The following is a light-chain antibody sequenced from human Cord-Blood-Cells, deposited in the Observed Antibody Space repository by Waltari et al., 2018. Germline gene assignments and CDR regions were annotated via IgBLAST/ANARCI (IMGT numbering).Light chain of an antibody. V-gene: IGLV2-14*01. CDR2: EVS. CDR1: IIAVGGYHY. Sequence: QSALTQPASVSGSLGQSITLSCTGTIIAVGGYHYVSWNQQHPGKAPKLMIYEVSNRPAGVSNRFSGSKSGNTASLTISGLQAEDEADYYCSSYTSSSTVVFGGGTKLTVL. CDR3: SSYTSSSTVV. J-gene: IGLJ2*01.